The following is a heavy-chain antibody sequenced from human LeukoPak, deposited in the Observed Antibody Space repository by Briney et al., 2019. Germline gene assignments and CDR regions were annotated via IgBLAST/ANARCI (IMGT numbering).Heavy chain of an antibody. CDR2: ISSSGSTI. J-gene: IGHJ6*02. V-gene: IGHV3-11*01. CDR1: GFTFSDYY. CDR3: GKLLYYYNSSCYYGGGCYYYYGMDV. Sequence: GGSLRLSCAASGFTFSDYYMSWIRQAPGKGLEWVSYISSSGSTIYYADSVKGRFTISRDNAKNSLYLQMNSLRAEDTAVYYCGKLLYYYNSSCYYGGGCYYYYGMDVWGQGTTVTVSS. D-gene: IGHD3-22*01.